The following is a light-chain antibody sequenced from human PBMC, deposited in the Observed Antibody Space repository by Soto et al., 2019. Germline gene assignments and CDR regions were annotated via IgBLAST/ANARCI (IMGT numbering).Light chain of an antibody. J-gene: IGKJ2*01. Sequence: AIQMTQSPSSLPASVGDRVTITCRASQDIGDDLGWYQHKPGKAPKLLVSAASNLQSGVPSRFSGSGSGTDFTLTISSLQPEDFATYFCLHHSNFPFTFGRGTKLRVK. V-gene: IGKV1-6*01. CDR3: LHHSNFPFT. CDR1: QDIGDD. CDR2: AAS.